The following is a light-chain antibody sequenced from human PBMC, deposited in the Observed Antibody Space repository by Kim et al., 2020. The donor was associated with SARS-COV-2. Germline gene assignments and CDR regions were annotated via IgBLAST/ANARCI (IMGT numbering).Light chain of an antibody. V-gene: IGKV3-20*01. CDR1: QSVSSSY. CDR3: QQYGSSQGYT. J-gene: IGKJ2*01. Sequence: SPGERAPLSCRASQSVSSSYLAWYQQKPGQAPRLLIYGASSRATGIPDRFSGSGSGTDFTLTISRLEPEDFAVYYCQQYGSSQGYTFGQGTKLEIK. CDR2: GAS.